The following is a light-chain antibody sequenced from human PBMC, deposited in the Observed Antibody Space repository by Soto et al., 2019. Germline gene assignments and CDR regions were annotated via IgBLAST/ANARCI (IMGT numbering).Light chain of an antibody. CDR2: GAS. CDR3: QHYAGGSRIT. Sequence: EIVMTHSPGTLSLSPWERATLSCRASQSVSSRLAWYQQKPGQAPRLLISGASSRATGIPDRFSGSGFGTDFTLTISRLEPEDFALYYCQHYAGGSRITFGQGTRLEIK. CDR1: QSVSSR. J-gene: IGKJ5*01. V-gene: IGKV3-20*01.